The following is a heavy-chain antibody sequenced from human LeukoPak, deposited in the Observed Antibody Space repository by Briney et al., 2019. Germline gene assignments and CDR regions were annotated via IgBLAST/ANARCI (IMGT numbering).Heavy chain of an antibody. CDR2: INHSGST. CDR3: ARGPAVSYSSSPAGLSYFQH. D-gene: IGHD6-6*01. J-gene: IGHJ1*01. CDR1: GGSFSGYY. V-gene: IGHV4-34*01. Sequence: SETLSLTCAVYGGSFSGYYWSWTRQPPGKGLEWIGEINHSGSTNYNPSLKSRVTISVDTSKNQFSLKLSSVTAADTAVYYCARGPAVSYSSSPAGLSYFQHWGQGTLVTVSS.